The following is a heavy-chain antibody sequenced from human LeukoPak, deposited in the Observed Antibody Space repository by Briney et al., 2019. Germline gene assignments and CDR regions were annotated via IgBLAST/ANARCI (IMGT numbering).Heavy chain of an antibody. D-gene: IGHD1-26*01. Sequence: GESLKISCKGSGYSFTSYWIGGVRQMPGKGLEWMGIIYPGDSDTRYSPSFQGQVTISADKSISTAYLQWSSLKSSDPAMYHCARLIQVGGSYFYFDYWGQGPLVPVSS. CDR2: IYPGDSDT. V-gene: IGHV5-51*01. J-gene: IGHJ4*02. CDR1: GYSFTSYW. CDR3: ARLIQVGGSYFYFDY.